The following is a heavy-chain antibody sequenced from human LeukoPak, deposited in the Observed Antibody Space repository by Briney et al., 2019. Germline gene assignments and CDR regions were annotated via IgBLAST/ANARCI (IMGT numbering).Heavy chain of an antibody. V-gene: IGHV1-2*02. D-gene: IGHD2-2*01. Sequence: ASVKVSCKASGYTFTDYYLHWVRLAPGQGLEWMGWINPDNGGTYYAQKFQGRVTMTRDASITTAYMELTTLRSDDTAVYYCAREALSATSWFDPWGQGTLVTVSS. CDR1: GYTFTDYY. CDR3: AREALSATSWFDP. J-gene: IGHJ5*02. CDR2: INPDNGGT.